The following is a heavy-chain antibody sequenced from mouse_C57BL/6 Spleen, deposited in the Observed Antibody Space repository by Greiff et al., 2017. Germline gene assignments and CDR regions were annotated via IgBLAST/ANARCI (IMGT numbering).Heavy chain of an antibody. CDR3: ARDYYGSSSSYWYFDV. J-gene: IGHJ1*03. CDR1: GFTFSSYA. Sequence: EVHLVESGGGLVKPGGSLKLSCAASGFTFSSYAMSWVRQTPEKRLEWVATISDGGSYTYYPDNVKGRFTISRDNAKNNLYLQMSHLKSEDTAMYYCARDYYGSSSSYWYFDVWGTGTTVTVSS. CDR2: ISDGGSYT. D-gene: IGHD1-1*01. V-gene: IGHV5-4*01.